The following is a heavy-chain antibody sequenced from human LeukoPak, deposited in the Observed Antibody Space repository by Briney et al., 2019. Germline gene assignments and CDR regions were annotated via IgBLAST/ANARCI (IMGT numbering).Heavy chain of an antibody. V-gene: IGHV3-7*01. D-gene: IGHD1-1*01. CDR1: GFSFSSNW. CDR2: IKRDGSQK. Sequence: GGSLRLSCAAPGFSFSSNWMGWVRQAPGKGLEWVAHIKRDGSQKYYLDSVKGRVTISRDNAKNSLYLQMNSLRVEDTGVYYCARLGLEVGGPNWFDPWGQGTLVTVSS. J-gene: IGHJ5*02. CDR3: ARLGLEVGGPNWFDP.